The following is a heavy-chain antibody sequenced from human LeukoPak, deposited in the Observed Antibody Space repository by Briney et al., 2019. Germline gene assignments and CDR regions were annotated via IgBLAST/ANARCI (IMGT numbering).Heavy chain of an antibody. CDR3: AKDIRPVAARLLDY. CDR1: GFTFYDYA. CDR2: ISGDGGST. D-gene: IGHD6-6*01. J-gene: IGHJ4*02. Sequence: PGGSLRLSCAASGFTFYDYAMHWVRQAPGKGLEWVSLISGDGGSTYYADSVEGRFTISRDNSKNSLYLQMNSLRTEGTALYYCAKDIRPVAARLLDYWGQGTLVTASS. V-gene: IGHV3-43*02.